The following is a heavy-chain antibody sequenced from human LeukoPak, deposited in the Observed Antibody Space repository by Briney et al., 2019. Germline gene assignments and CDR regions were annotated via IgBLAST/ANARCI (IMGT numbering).Heavy chain of an antibody. CDR3: ARDRRPGYCSGGSCYSRKNWFDP. CDR1: GYTFTSYY. Sequence: GASVKVSCKASGYTFTSYYMHWVRQAPGQGLEWMGIINPSGGSTSYAQKFQGRVTMTRDMSTSTVYMELSSLRSDDTAVYYCARDRRPGYCSGGSCYSRKNWFDPWGQGTLITVSS. CDR2: INPSGGST. D-gene: IGHD2-15*01. J-gene: IGHJ5*02. V-gene: IGHV1-46*01.